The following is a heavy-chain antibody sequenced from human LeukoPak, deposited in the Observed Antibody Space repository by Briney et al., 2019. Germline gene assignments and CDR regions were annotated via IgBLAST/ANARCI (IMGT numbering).Heavy chain of an antibody. CDR2: IYPGDSDT. J-gene: IGHJ4*02. CDR3: ARLGKTYYYDSSGYDY. CDR1: GYSFTNYW. D-gene: IGHD3-22*01. Sequence: GESLKISCKGSGYSFTNYWIGWVRQMPGKGLEWMGIIYPGDSDTRYSPSFQGQVTISADKSISTAYLQWSSLKASDTAMYYCARLGKTYYYDSSGYDYWGQGTLVTVSS. V-gene: IGHV5-51*01.